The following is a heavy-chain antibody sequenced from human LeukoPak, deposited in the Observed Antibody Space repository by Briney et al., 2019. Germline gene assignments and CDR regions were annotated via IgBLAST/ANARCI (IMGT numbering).Heavy chain of an antibody. CDR3: ARNLVGPTDVDY. CDR1: GYTFTDYY. CDR2: INTNSDGT. V-gene: IGHV1-2*02. Sequence: ASVKVSCKTSGYTFTDYYIHWVRQAPGQGLEWMGWINTNSDGTNYAQKFQGRVTMTRDTSISTAYMDLSSLTSDDTAVYYCARNLVGPTDVDYWGQGTPVTVSA. D-gene: IGHD1-26*01. J-gene: IGHJ4*02.